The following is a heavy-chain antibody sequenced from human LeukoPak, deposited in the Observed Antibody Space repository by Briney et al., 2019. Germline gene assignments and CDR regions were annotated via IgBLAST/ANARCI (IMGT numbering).Heavy chain of an antibody. Sequence: SGPTLVKPTQTLTLTCTFSGFSLSTSGVGVGWIRQPPGKALEWLALIYWDDDKRYSPSLKSRLTITKDTSKNHVVLTMINMDPVDTATYYCAHRHGDFWSGYGANNWFGPWGQGTLVTVSS. CDR3: AHRHGDFWSGYGANNWFGP. CDR2: IYWDDDK. V-gene: IGHV2-5*02. J-gene: IGHJ5*02. D-gene: IGHD3-3*01. CDR1: GFSLSTSGVG.